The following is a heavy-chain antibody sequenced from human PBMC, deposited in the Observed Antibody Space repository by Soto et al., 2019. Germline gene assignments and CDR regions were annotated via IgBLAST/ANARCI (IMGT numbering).Heavy chain of an antibody. Sequence: GGSLRLSCGASGFTFSTYAMSWVRQAPGKGLEWVSAISGRDGSTYYADSVRGRFTISRDNSRNTLFLQMDSLRAEDSAVYFCTTATGSFATSIYYFDYWGQGSLVTVS. CDR1: GFTFSTYA. D-gene: IGHD3-9*01. CDR3: TTATGSFATSIYYFDY. V-gene: IGHV3-23*01. J-gene: IGHJ4*02. CDR2: ISGRDGST.